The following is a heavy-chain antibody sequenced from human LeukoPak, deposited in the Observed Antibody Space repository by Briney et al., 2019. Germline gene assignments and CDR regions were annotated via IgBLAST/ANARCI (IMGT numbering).Heavy chain of an antibody. CDR3: ARDLYDYSNPTYFDN. CDR1: GFTFSSYA. Sequence: GGSLRLSCAASGFTFSSYAMHWVRQAPGKGLERVALISYEGSNKYYADSVKGRFTISRDNSKNTLYLQMDSLRAEDTAVYYCARDLYDYSNPTYFDNWGQGTLVTVSS. CDR2: ISYEGSNK. V-gene: IGHV3-30-3*01. J-gene: IGHJ4*02. D-gene: IGHD4-11*01.